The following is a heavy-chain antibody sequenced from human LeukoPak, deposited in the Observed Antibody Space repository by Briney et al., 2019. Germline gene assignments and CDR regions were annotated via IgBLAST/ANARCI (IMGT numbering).Heavy chain of an antibody. V-gene: IGHV3-30*18. CDR1: GFTFSSYG. D-gene: IGHD1-26*01. CDR2: ISYDGSNK. Sequence: GGSLRLSCAASGFTFSSYGMRRVRQAPGKGLEWVAVISYDGSNKYYADSVKGRFTISRDNSKNTLYLQMNSLRAEDTAVYYCAKNKHSGSYWFFDYWGQGTLVTVSS. CDR3: AKNKHSGSYWFFDY. J-gene: IGHJ4*02.